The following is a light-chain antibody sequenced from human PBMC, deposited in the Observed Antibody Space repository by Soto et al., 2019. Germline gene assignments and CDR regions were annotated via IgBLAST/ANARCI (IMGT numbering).Light chain of an antibody. CDR2: AAS. CDR3: QQRREWPLT. CDR1: QSVDNY. J-gene: IGKJ2*01. V-gene: IGKV3-11*01. Sequence: EIVLTQSPATLSLSPGERATLSCRASQSVDNYLAWYQQKPGQAPRLLIYAASNRATGIPGRFSGSGSGTDFTLTISSLETEDFAVYYWQQRREWPLTFGRGTKLEIK.